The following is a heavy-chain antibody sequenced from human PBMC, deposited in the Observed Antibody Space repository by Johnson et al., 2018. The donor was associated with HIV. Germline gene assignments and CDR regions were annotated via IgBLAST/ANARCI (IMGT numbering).Heavy chain of an antibody. CDR1: VFTFADYA. D-gene: IGHD1-26*01. CDR3: ARDLGVGGTVPRSVAFDI. V-gene: IGHV3-20*04. Sequence: VQLVESGGGVVRPGGSLTLSCAASVFTFADYAMSWIRQAPGKGLKWVSGINWNGGSTGYVYSVKGRFTISRDNAKNSLYLQMNNLRDEDTALYYCARDLGVGGTVPRSVAFDIWGQGTMVTVSS. CDR2: INWNGGST. J-gene: IGHJ3*02.